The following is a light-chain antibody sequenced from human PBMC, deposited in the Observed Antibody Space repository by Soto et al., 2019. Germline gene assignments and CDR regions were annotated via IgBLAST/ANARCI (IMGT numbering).Light chain of an antibody. CDR1: SGHSSYA. CDR2: LNSDGSH. V-gene: IGLV4-69*01. Sequence: QLVLTQSPSASASLGASVKLTCTLSSGHSSYAIAWHQQQTEKGPRYLMKLNSDGSHSKGDGIPDRFSGSSSGAERYLTISNLQSEDAADFNCQTWGTGPAVFGGGTQLTVL. CDR3: QTWGTGPAV. J-gene: IGLJ7*01.